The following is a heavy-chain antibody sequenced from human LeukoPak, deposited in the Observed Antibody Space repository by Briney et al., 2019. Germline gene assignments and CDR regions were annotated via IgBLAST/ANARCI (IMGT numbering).Heavy chain of an antibody. V-gene: IGHV1-24*01. Sequence: ASVKVSCKVSGYTLTELSMHWVRQAPGKGLEWMGGFDPEDGETIYAQKFQGRVTMTEDTSTDTAYMELSSLRSEDTALYYCAKDKEGAIFSTYFDYWGQGALVTVSS. CDR1: GYTLTELS. D-gene: IGHD3-9*01. CDR3: AKDKEGAIFSTYFDY. J-gene: IGHJ4*02. CDR2: FDPEDGET.